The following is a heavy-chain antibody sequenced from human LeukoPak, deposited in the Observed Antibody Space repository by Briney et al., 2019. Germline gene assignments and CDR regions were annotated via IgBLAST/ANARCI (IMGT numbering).Heavy chain of an antibody. CDR2: ITSSSSYI. J-gene: IGHJ5*02. Sequence: NPGGSLRLSCAASGFTFRSFTMNWVRQAPGKGLEWVSSITSSSSYIYYADSVKGRFTISRDNAKNSLYLQMNSLRAEDTAVYYCARDSSSYWFDPWGQGTLVTVSS. D-gene: IGHD6-13*01. CDR3: ARDSSSYWFDP. CDR1: GFTFRSFT. V-gene: IGHV3-21*01.